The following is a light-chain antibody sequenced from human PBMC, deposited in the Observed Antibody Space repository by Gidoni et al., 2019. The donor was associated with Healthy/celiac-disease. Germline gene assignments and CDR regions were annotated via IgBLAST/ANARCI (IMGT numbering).Light chain of an antibody. Sequence: EIVMTQSPATLSVSPGEGATLPCRAGQSVSSRLAWYQQKPGQAPRLLIYDISTRATGIPVRFSGSGSGTEFTLTISSLQSEDSAVYYCQQYINWPLTFGGGTKVEIK. V-gene: IGKV3-15*01. CDR3: QQYINWPLT. CDR1: QSVSSR. J-gene: IGKJ4*01. CDR2: DIS.